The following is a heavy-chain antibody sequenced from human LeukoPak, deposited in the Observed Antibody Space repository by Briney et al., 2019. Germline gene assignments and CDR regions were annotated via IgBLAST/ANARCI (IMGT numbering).Heavy chain of an antibody. CDR3: VRLNWFDP. CDR2: ISSSGSTI. Sequence: GGSLRPSCAASGFTFSSYEMNWVRQAPGKGLEWVSYISSSGSTIWHADSVKGRFTISRDNAKNSLYLQMNNLRAEDTAVYYCVRLNWFDPWGQGTLVTVSS. CDR1: GFTFSSYE. J-gene: IGHJ5*02. V-gene: IGHV3-48*03.